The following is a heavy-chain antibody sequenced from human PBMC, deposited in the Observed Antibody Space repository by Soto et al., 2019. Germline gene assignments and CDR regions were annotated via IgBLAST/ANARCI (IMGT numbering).Heavy chain of an antibody. Sequence: SVKVSCRASGGTFSSYAISWVRQAPGQGLEWMGGIIPIFGTANYAQKFQGRVTITADESTSTAYMELSSLRSEDTAVYYCARPRDYRNSNYGMDVWGQGTTVTVSS. CDR2: IIPIFGTA. CDR1: GGTFSSYA. CDR3: ARPRDYRNSNYGMDV. D-gene: IGHD4-4*01. V-gene: IGHV1-69*13. J-gene: IGHJ6*02.